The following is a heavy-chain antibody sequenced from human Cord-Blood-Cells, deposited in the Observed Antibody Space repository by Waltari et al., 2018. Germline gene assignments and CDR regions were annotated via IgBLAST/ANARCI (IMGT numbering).Heavy chain of an antibody. CDR2: IYHSGST. D-gene: IGHD3-22*01. CDR1: GGSISSSNW. J-gene: IGHJ2*01. Sequence: QVQLQESGPGLVKPSGTLSLTCAVSGGSISSSNWWSWVRQPPGKGLEWMGEIYHSGSTNYNPSLKSRVTISVDKSKNQFSLKLSSVTAADTAVYYCARNPQGYYDSSGYYWYFDLWGRGTLVTVSS. CDR3: ARNPQGYYDSSGYYWYFDL. V-gene: IGHV4-4*02.